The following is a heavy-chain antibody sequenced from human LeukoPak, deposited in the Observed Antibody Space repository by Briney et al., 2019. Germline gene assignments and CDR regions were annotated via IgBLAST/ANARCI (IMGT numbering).Heavy chain of an antibody. Sequence: ASVKISCKASGYTFTSYDINWVRQATGQGLEWMGWMNPNSGNTGYAQKFQGRVTMTRNTSISTAYMELSSLRSEDTAVYYCASGQWLVIGAFDIWGQGTMVTVSS. J-gene: IGHJ3*02. V-gene: IGHV1-8*01. CDR2: MNPNSGNT. CDR1: GYTFTSYD. D-gene: IGHD6-19*01. CDR3: ASGQWLVIGAFDI.